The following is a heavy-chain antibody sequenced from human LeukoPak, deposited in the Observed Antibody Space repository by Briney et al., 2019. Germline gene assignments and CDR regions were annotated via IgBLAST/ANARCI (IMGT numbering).Heavy chain of an antibody. D-gene: IGHD6-6*01. Sequence: PSETLSLTCTVSGGSISSYYWSWIRQPPGKGLEWIGYIYTSGSTNYNPSLKSRVTISVDTSKNQFFLKLSSVTAADTAVYYCARHWYSSSSFDYWGQGTLVTVSS. V-gene: IGHV4-4*09. CDR3: ARHWYSSSSFDY. CDR2: IYTSGST. J-gene: IGHJ4*02. CDR1: GGSISSYY.